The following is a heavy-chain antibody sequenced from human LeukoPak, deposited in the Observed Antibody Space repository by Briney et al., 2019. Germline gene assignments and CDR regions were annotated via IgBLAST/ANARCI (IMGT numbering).Heavy chain of an antibody. CDR3: ARLPYYYDSSGYPHDAFDI. CDR2: IYPGDSDT. J-gene: IGHJ3*02. Sequence: GESLKISCKGSGYSFTSYWIGWVRQMPGKDLEWMGFIYPGDSDTRYSPSFQGQVTISADKSISTAYLQWSSLKASDTAMYYCARLPYYYDSSGYPHDAFDIWGQGTMVTVSS. D-gene: IGHD3-22*01. CDR1: GYSFTSYW. V-gene: IGHV5-51*01.